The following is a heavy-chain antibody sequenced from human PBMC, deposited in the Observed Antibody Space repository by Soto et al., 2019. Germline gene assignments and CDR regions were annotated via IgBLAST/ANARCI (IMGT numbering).Heavy chain of an antibody. CDR1: GFTFSSYG. D-gene: IGHD6-13*01. J-gene: IGHJ4*02. Sequence: QVQLVESGGGVVQPGRSLRLSCAASGFTFSSYGMHWVRQAPGKGLEWVAVIWYDGSNKYYADSVKGRFTISRDNSKNTLYLQRDSLRAEDTAVYYCAREDVAAAGRGFVYWGQGTLVTVSS. CDR3: AREDVAAAGRGFVY. CDR2: IWYDGSNK. V-gene: IGHV3-33*01.